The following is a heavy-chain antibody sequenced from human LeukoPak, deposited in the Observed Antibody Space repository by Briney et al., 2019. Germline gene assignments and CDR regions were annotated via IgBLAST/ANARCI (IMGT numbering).Heavy chain of an antibody. CDR2: IYYSGST. CDR3: ARAGDIVATISWFDS. D-gene: IGHD5-12*01. V-gene: IGHV4-39*01. CDR1: GGSISSSSYY. Sequence: PSETLSLTCTVSGGSISSSSYYWGWIRQPPGKGLEWIGSIYYSGSTYYNPSLKSRVTISVDTSKNQFSLKLSPVTAADTAVYYCARAGDIVATISWFDSWGQGTLVTVSS. J-gene: IGHJ5*01.